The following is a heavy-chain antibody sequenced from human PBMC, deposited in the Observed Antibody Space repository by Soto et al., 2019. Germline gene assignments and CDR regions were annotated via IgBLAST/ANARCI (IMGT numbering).Heavy chain of an antibody. CDR2: IYHSGST. CDR3: ARMTSSGYHKPIDY. V-gene: IGHV4-30-2*01. CDR1: GGSISSGGYS. D-gene: IGHD3-22*01. Sequence: SETLSLTCAVSGGSISSGGYSWSWIRQPPGKGLEWIGYIYHSGSTYYNPSLKSRVTISVDRSKNQFSLKLSSVTAADTAVYYCARMTSSGYHKPIDYWGQGTLVTVS. J-gene: IGHJ4*02.